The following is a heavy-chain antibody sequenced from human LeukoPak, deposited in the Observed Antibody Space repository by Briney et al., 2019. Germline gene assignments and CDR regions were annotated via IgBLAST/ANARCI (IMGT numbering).Heavy chain of an antibody. CDR2: ISSSGSTI. V-gene: IGHV3-11*01. J-gene: IGHJ4*02. Sequence: AGGSLRLSCAASGFTFSDYYMSWIRQAPGKGLEWVSYISSSGSTIYYADSVKGRFTISRDNAKNSLYLQMNSLRAEDTAVYYCARDPEYYDSSGTFDYWGQGTPVTVSS. CDR1: GFTFSDYY. CDR3: ARDPEYYDSSGTFDY. D-gene: IGHD3-22*01.